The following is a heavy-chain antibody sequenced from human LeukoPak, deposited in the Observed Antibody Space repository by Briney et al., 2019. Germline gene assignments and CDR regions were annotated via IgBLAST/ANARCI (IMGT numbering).Heavy chain of an antibody. CDR1: GGSISSSNR. Sequence: SGTLSLTCAVSGGSISSSNRWSWVRQPPGKGLEWIGEIYHSGSTNYNPSLKSRVTISVDKSKNQFSLKLSSVTAADTAVYYCARDIAPRYYYGSGTFDPWGQGTLVTVSS. CDR2: IYHSGST. D-gene: IGHD3-10*01. V-gene: IGHV4-4*02. CDR3: ARDIAPRYYYGSGTFDP. J-gene: IGHJ5*02.